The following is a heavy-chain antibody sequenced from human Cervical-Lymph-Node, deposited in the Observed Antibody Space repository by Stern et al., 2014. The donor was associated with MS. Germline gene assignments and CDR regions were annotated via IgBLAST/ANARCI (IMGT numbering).Heavy chain of an antibody. D-gene: IGHD2-2*01. CDR2: IYAGDSDT. CDR1: GYSFTNYW. V-gene: IGHV5-51*01. CDR3: ARPDWSSGFSVHY. J-gene: IGHJ4*02. Sequence: VQLVESGAEVKKPGESLKISCKGSGYSFTNYWIGWVRQMPGKGLEWMGIIYAGDSDTRYSPSSQSPVPISADKSVTTAYLQWSSLKASDTAMYYCARPDWSSGFSVHYWGQGTLVTVSS.